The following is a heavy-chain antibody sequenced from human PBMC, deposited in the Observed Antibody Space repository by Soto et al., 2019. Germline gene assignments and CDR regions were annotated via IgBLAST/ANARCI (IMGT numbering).Heavy chain of an antibody. J-gene: IGHJ6*02. Sequence: QVQLVQSGAEVKKPGSSVKVSCKASGGTFSSYAISWVRQAPGQGLEWMGGIIPIFGTANYAQKFQGRVTITADKSTSTAYMERSSLRAEDTAGYDCARDEWEPAAYGMDVWGQGTTVTVSS. CDR1: GGTFSSYA. CDR2: IIPIFGTA. CDR3: ARDEWEPAAYGMDV. V-gene: IGHV1-69*06. D-gene: IGHD1-26*01.